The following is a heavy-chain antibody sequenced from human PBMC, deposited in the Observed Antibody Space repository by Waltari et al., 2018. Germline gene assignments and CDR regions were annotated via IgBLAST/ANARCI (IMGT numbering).Heavy chain of an antibody. Sequence: QVQLVQSGAEVKKPGSSVKVSCKASGGTFSSYAISWVRQAPGQGLEWVGGINPNFGKAKYAQEFQGRVQITTGGTTGTGYMGVSSPGIGDPGGYYRGGGGAGGERGPGTLVTVSS. J-gene: IGHJ4*02. CDR3: GGGGAGGE. CDR1: GGTFSSYA. CDR2: INPNFGKA. V-gene: IGHV1-69*05. D-gene: IGHD3-16*01.